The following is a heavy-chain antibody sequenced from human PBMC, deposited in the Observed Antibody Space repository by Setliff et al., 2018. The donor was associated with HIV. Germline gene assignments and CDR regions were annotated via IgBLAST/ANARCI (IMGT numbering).Heavy chain of an antibody. Sequence: ASVKVSCKASGYTFTGFYMHWVRQAPGQGLEWMGWINPNSGGTNYAQKFQGRVTMTTDTSTSTAYMELRSLRSDDTAVYYCAREVVEMAPEEGREDAFDIWGQGTMVTVSS. V-gene: IGHV1-2*02. CDR2: INPNSGGT. CDR3: AREVVEMAPEEGREDAFDI. J-gene: IGHJ3*02. CDR1: GYTFTGFY. D-gene: IGHD2-15*01.